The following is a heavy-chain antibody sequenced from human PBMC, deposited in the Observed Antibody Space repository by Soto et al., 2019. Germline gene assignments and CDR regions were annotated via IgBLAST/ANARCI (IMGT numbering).Heavy chain of an antibody. D-gene: IGHD3-22*01. CDR1: GFTFIRYW. V-gene: IGHV3-7*01. CDR3: AKIGYNDWDFDY. J-gene: IGHJ4*02. CDR2: INQDVSQK. Sequence: WGSLRLSCAASGFTFIRYWITFVRQAPGKGLEWVANINQDVSQKLYVDSVRGRFTISRDDAKNSVYLQMNNLRADDTAVYYCAKIGYNDWDFDYWGQGTLVTVSS.